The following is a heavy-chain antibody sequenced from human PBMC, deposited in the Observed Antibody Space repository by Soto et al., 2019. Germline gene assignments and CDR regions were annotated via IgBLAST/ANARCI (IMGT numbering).Heavy chain of an antibody. Sequence: SCKASGYTFTSYDINWVRQATGQGLEWMGWMNPNSGNTGYAQKFQGRVTMTRNTSISTAYMELSSLRSEDTAVYYCASSVDTAIGDYYYGMDVWGQGTTVTVSS. V-gene: IGHV1-8*01. CDR2: MNPNSGNT. J-gene: IGHJ6*02. D-gene: IGHD5-18*01. CDR3: ASSVDTAIGDYYYGMDV. CDR1: GYTFTSYD.